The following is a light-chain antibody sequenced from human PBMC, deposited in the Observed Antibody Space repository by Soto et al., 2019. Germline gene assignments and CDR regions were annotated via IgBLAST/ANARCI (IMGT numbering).Light chain of an antibody. Sequence: EIVLTQSPVTLSLSPGETVALFCRASQGVSSNLAWYHQRPGQPPRLLIHGAFTRATGTPDRFIGSGFGTDFTLIINRLEPEDFGVYYCQQYAQLLPVTCGGGTTVEVK. CDR1: QGVSSN. V-gene: IGKV3-20*01. J-gene: IGKJ4*02. CDR2: GAF. CDR3: QQYAQLLPVT.